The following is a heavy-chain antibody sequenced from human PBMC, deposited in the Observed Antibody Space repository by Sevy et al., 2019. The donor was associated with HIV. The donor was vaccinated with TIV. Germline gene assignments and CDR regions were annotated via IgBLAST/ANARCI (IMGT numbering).Heavy chain of an antibody. CDR3: ARDWGLSGSWSWRAY. J-gene: IGHJ4*02. D-gene: IGHD6-13*01. CDR1: GFTFSTYA. V-gene: IGHV3-30*14. Sequence: GGSLRLSCAASGFTFSTYAMHWVRQAPGKGLEWVAFISYDGSRKYYADSVKGRFTLSRDNSKNTLYLQMNNLRAEDTAVFYCARDWGLSGSWSWRAYWGQGTLVTVSS. CDR2: ISYDGSRK.